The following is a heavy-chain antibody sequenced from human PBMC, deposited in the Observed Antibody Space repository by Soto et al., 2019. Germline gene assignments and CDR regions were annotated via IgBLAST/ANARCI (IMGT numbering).Heavy chain of an antibody. CDR1: GYTFTGYY. CDR2: INPNSGGT. CDR3: AREGGTVTTSWFDP. Sequence: GASVKVSCKASGYTFTGYYMHWVRQAPGQGLEWMGWINPNSGGTNYAQKFQGWVTMTRDTSISTAYMELSRLRSDDTAVYYCAREGGTVTTSWFDPWGQGTLVTVSS. V-gene: IGHV1-2*04. D-gene: IGHD4-4*01. J-gene: IGHJ5*02.